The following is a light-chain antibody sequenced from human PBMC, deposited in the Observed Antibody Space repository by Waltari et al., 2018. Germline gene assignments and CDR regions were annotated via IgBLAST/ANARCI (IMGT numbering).Light chain of an antibody. V-gene: IGLV4-69*01. CDR1: SGHSTYA. Sequence: QLVLTQSPSFSASLGASVRLTCTLSSGHSTYAIGWHRQQPEKGPRYWMKIKSDGTYSKGDVIPDRFSGSSSEPERYLISSSLQAEDEADYYCQTGGIAVVFGGGTKVTVL. CDR3: QTGGIAVV. J-gene: IGLJ2*01. CDR2: IKSDGTY.